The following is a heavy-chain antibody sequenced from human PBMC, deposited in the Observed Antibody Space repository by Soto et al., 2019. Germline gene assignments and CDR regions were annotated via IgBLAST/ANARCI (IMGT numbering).Heavy chain of an antibody. CDR3: ARDPSPDRYSGYDYWFDY. Sequence: PXGSLRLSCSASGFTFSSYAMHWVRQAPGKGLDWVAVISYDGSNKYYADSVKGRFTISRDNSKNTLYLQMNSLRAEDTAVYYCARDPSPDRYSGYDYWFDYWGQGTLVTVSS. V-gene: IGHV3-30-3*01. D-gene: IGHD5-12*01. J-gene: IGHJ4*02. CDR1: GFTFSSYA. CDR2: ISYDGSNK.